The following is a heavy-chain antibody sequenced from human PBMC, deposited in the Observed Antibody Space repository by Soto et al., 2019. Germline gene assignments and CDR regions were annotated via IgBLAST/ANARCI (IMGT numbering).Heavy chain of an antibody. V-gene: IGHV4-31*03. Sequence: SETLSLTCTVSGGSISSGGYYWSWIRQHPGKGLEWVGYSYYTGSSYYNPSLKSRVTISVDASKNQLSLRLASVTAADTAVYFCARDFAYFDSWGQGTLVTVSS. CDR1: GGSISSGGYY. CDR2: SYYTGSS. J-gene: IGHJ4*02. D-gene: IGHD3-3*01. CDR3: ARDFAYFDS.